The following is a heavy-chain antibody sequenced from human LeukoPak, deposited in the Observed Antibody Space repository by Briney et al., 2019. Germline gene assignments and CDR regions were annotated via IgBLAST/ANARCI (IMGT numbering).Heavy chain of an antibody. D-gene: IGHD3-10*01. CDR1: GLTVSSNY. V-gene: IGHV3-53*01. CDR2: TYSGGST. J-gene: IGHJ6*03. Sequence: GGSLRLSCAAAGLTVSSNYMSWVRQAPGKGLEWVSVTYSGGSTYYADSVKGRFTISRDNSKNTLYLQMNSLRAEDTAVYYCARDRAGMGYMDVWGKGTTVTVSS. CDR3: ARDRAGMGYMDV.